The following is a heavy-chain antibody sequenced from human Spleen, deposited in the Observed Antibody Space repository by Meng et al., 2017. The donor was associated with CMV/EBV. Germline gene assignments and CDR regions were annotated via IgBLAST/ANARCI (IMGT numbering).Heavy chain of an antibody. CDR3: AKDMRGGYDWGVGYYYYGMDV. D-gene: IGHD5-12*01. CDR1: GFTFTSHW. V-gene: IGHV3-7*03. J-gene: IGHJ6*02. CDR2: IKEDGSEE. Sequence: GESLKISCAASGFTFTSHWMSWVRQAPGKGLEWVAIIKEDGSEEYYVDSVKGRFTISRDNAKNSLYLQMNSLRAEDTALYYCAKDMRGGYDWGVGYYYYGMDVWGQGTTVTVSS.